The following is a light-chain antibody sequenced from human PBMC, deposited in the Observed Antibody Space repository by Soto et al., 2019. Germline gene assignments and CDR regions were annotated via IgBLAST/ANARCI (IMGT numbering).Light chain of an antibody. CDR3: QQSYIVPWT. Sequence: DIQMTQSPSSLSASVGDRVTITCRASQSIGRYLNWYQQKPGKAPELLIYGASSLHSGVPSRFSGSGSGADFTLTISSLQPEDFATYFCQQSYIVPWTFGQGTNVEIK. J-gene: IGKJ1*01. V-gene: IGKV1-39*01. CDR1: QSIGRY. CDR2: GAS.